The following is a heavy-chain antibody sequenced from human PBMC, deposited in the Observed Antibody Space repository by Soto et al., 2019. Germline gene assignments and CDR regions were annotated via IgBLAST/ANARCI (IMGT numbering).Heavy chain of an antibody. CDR3: ARDWSYQSV. CDR1: GFTFNSYT. Sequence: GGSLRLSCAASGFTFNSYTMNWVRQAPGKGLEWVSSISGNTNTIYYADSVRGRFTISRDNAKNSLFLQMNSLRDEDTAMYYCARDWSYQSVWGQGTLVIVSS. CDR2: ISGNTNTI. V-gene: IGHV3-48*02. J-gene: IGHJ4*02. D-gene: IGHD1-26*01.